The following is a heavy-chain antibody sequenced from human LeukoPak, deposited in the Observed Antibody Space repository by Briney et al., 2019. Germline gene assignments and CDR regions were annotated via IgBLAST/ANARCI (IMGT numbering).Heavy chain of an antibody. CDR1: GFTFDDYA. CDR2: ISWNSGSI. D-gene: IGHD6-19*01. V-gene: IGHV3-9*01. CDR3: AKDSSSSGWYDIDY. J-gene: IGHJ4*02. Sequence: GRSLRLSCEASGFTFDDYAMHWVRQAPGKGLEWVSGISWNSGSIGYADSVKGRFTISRDNAKNSLYLQMNSLRAEDTALYYCAKDSSSSGWYDIDYWGQGTLVTVSS.